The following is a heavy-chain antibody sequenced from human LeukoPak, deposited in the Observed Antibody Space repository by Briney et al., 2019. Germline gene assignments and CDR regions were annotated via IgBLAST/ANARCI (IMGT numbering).Heavy chain of an antibody. Sequence: PSETLSLTCTVSGGSIGSYFWSWIRQPPGKGLEWIGLIYFSGSTIYNPSLKNGVTMSVDMSKNQFSLKLSSVTAADTAVYYCAREGDGYDAFDIWGQGTMVTVSS. CDR3: AREGDGYDAFDI. CDR2: IYFSGST. V-gene: IGHV4-59*01. CDR1: GGSIGSYF. D-gene: IGHD5-24*01. J-gene: IGHJ3*02.